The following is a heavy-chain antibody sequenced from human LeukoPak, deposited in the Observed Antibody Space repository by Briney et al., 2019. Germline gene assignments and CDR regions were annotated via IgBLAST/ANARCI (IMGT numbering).Heavy chain of an antibody. CDR1: GFTFSSYG. Sequence: GGSLRLPCAASGFTFSSYGMHWVRQAPGKGLEWVTFIGYDGGNKYYGDSVKGRFTISRDNSKNTLYLQVNSLRAEDTAVYYCAKDFKWDDYVSGTTGGFDYWGQGTLVTVSS. D-gene: IGHD3-16*01. CDR3: AKDFKWDDYVSGTTGGFDY. J-gene: IGHJ4*02. V-gene: IGHV3-30*02. CDR2: IGYDGGNK.